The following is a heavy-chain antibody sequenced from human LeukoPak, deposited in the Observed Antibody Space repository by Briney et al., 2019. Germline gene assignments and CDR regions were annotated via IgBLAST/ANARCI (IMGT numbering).Heavy chain of an antibody. Sequence: ASVKVSCKASGGTFSKYTISWVRQAPGQGLEWMGGIIPIFGTANYAQKFQGRVTITADESTSTAYMELSSLRSEDTAVYYCARDPSTVTTGFDYWGQGTLVAVSS. CDR2: IIPIFGTA. CDR3: ARDPSTVTTGFDY. CDR1: GGTFSKYT. D-gene: IGHD4-17*01. V-gene: IGHV1-69*13. J-gene: IGHJ4*02.